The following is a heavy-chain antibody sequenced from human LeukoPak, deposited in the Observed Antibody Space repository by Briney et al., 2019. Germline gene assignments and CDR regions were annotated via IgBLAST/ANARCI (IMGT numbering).Heavy chain of an antibody. CDR3: ARDRGSGSYGQGDY. V-gene: IGHV1-69*05. CDR2: IIPIFGTA. Sequence: ASVKVSCKASGGTFSSYAISWVRQAPGQGLEWMGGIIPIFGTANYAQKFQGRVTITTDESTSTAYMELSSLRSEDTAVYYCARDRGSGSYGQGDYWGQGTLVTVSS. CDR1: GGTFSSYA. D-gene: IGHD1-26*01. J-gene: IGHJ4*02.